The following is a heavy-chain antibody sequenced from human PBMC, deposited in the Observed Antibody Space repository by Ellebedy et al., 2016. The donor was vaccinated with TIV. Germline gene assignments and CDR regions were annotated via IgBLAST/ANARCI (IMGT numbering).Heavy chain of an antibody. CDR2: ISTTSSNI. J-gene: IGHJ2*01. Sequence: GGSLRLSCAASGNTFSSYNMNWVRQAPGKGLQWVSYISTTSSNIYYADSAKGRFTISRDNAKNSLTLQMDSLRDEDTAVYYCVRDGGRDGYTYWYFDLWGRGTLVTVSS. CDR1: GNTFSSYN. D-gene: IGHD5-24*01. CDR3: VRDGGRDGYTYWYFDL. V-gene: IGHV3-48*02.